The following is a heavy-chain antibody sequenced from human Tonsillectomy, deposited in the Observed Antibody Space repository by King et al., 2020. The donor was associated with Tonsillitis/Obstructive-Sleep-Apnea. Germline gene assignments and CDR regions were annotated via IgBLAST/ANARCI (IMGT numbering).Heavy chain of an antibody. Sequence: QLVQSGAEVKKPGASVKVSCKASGYTFTSYGISWVRQAPGQGLEWMGWISAYNGNTNYAQKLQGRVTMTTDTSTSTAYMELRSLRSDDTAVYYCASPYYDFWSGYGGTGYYYYGMHVWGQGTTVTVSS. CDR1: GYTFTSYG. CDR2: ISAYNGNT. D-gene: IGHD3-3*01. V-gene: IGHV1-18*01. CDR3: ASPYYDFWSGYGGTGYYYYGMHV. J-gene: IGHJ6*02.